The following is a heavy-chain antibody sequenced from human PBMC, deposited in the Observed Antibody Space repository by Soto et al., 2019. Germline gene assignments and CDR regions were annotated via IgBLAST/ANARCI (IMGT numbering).Heavy chain of an antibody. CDR2: IKSKTAGGTT. CDR3: ATRPTFSYVGPEKYLQH. J-gene: IGHJ1*01. V-gene: IGHV3-15*01. D-gene: IGHD3-16*01. CDR1: GFTFSIAW. Sequence: EVQLVESGGGLVKPGGSLRLSCAASGFTFSIAWLSWVRQAPGKGLDWVGRIKSKTAGGTTDYAAPVKGRFTISRDDSKNTLYLQMNSLKTEDTAVYYCATRPTFSYVGPEKYLQHWGQGTLVTVSS.